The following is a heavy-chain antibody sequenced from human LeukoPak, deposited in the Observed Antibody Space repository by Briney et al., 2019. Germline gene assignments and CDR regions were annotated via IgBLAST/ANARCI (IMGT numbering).Heavy chain of an antibody. CDR2: IWYDGSNK. J-gene: IGHJ4*02. V-gene: IGHV3-33*01. D-gene: IGHD3-10*01. Sequence: GGSLRLSCAASGFTFSSYGMHWVRQAPGKGLEWVAVIWYDGSNKYYADSMKGRFTISRDNSKNTLYLQMNSLRAEDTAVYYCARVRGSGSYQVGAFDYWGQGTLVTVSS. CDR1: GFTFSSYG. CDR3: ARVRGSGSYQVGAFDY.